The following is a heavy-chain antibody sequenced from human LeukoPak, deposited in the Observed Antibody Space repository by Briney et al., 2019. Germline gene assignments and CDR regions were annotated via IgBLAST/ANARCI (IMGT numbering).Heavy chain of an antibody. CDR2: ISHRGSP. CDR1: GYSISSGYF. J-gene: IGHJ3*02. Sequence: SETLSLTCTVSGYSISSGYFWGWIRQSPGKGLEWITTISHRGSPNPNQSLKSRVTISLDTSKNQFSLKLSSVTAADTAVYYCARGRGARGAFDIWGQGTMVTVSS. D-gene: IGHD1-26*01. V-gene: IGHV4-38-2*02. CDR3: ARGRGARGAFDI.